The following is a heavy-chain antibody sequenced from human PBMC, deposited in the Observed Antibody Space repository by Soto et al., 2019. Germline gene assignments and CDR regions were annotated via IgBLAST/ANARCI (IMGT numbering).Heavy chain of an antibody. D-gene: IGHD3-22*01. Sequence: GGSLRLSCAASGFTFSSYAMHWVRQAPGKGLEWVSVISYDGSNKYYADSVKGRFTISRDNSKNTLYLQMNSLRAEDTAVYYCAREPFDSSGLDVGGQGTTVTVSS. CDR3: AREPFDSSGLDV. CDR1: GFTFSSYA. V-gene: IGHV3-30-3*01. CDR2: ISYDGSNK. J-gene: IGHJ6*02.